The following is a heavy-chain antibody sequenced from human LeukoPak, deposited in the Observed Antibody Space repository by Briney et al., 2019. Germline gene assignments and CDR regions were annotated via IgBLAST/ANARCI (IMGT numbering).Heavy chain of an antibody. CDR3: ARSPSQPTVTKFDY. CDR1: GGSFSGYY. CDR2: INHSGST. J-gene: IGHJ4*02. V-gene: IGHV4-34*01. Sequence: PSETLSLTCAVYGGSFSGYYWSWIRQPPGKGLEWIGEINHSGSTNYNPSLKSRVTISVDTSKNQFSLKLSSVTAADTAVYYCARSPSQPTVTKFDYWGQGTLVTVSS. D-gene: IGHD4-17*01.